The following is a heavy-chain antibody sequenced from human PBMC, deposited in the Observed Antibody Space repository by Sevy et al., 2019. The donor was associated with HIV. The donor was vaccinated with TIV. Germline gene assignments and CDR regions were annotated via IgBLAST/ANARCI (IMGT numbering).Heavy chain of an antibody. V-gene: IGHV3-15*01. CDR3: TSDHRRDGIGVVPFEY. J-gene: IGHJ4*02. CDR1: GFTFSNAW. CDR2: IRSKAGGGTT. D-gene: IGHD2-15*01. Sequence: GGSLRLSCAASGFTFSNAWMSWVRQSPGKGLEWVGRIRSKAGGGTTDYATIVKGKFTISRDDSRDIHYLQLNSLETEDTAVYYCTSDHRRDGIGVVPFEYWGQGTLVTVSS.